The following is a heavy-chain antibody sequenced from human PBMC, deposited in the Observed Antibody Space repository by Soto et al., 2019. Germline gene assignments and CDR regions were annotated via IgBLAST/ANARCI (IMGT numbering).Heavy chain of an antibody. D-gene: IGHD3-10*01. CDR2: IRQDGDEI. V-gene: IGHV3-7*04. J-gene: IGHJ3*02. Sequence: PGGSLRLSCVASGFTLRNYWMAWVRQTPGKGLEFVANIRQDGDEINYVDSVKGRFTISRDNAKNSLFLQMNSLRDEDTAVYYCGTDEWGGAFDIGGQGTMVTVS. CDR3: GTDEWGGAFDI. CDR1: GFTLRNYW.